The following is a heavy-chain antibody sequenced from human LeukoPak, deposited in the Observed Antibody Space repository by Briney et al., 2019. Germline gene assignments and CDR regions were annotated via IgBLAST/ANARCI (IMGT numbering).Heavy chain of an antibody. V-gene: IGHV1-18*01. D-gene: IGHD2-15*01. J-gene: IGHJ6*03. CDR2: ISPYNGNT. CDR1: GYTFSSYG. CDR3: ARGDCDGGSCYSRYYYYYMDV. Sequence: ASVRVSCKASGYTFSSYGITWVRQAPGQGLEWMGWISPYNGNTKYAQKLQGRVTMTTDTSTTTAYMELRSLRSDDTAVYYCARGDCDGGSCYSRYYYYYMDVWGKGTTVTVSS.